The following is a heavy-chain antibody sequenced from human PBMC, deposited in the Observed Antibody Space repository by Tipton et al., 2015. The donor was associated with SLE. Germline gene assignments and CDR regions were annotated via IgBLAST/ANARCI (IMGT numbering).Heavy chain of an antibody. V-gene: IGHV4-38-2*02. Sequence: TLSLTCTVSGYSISSGYYWGWIRQPPGKGLEWIGTIYHSGSTYYNPSLKSRVTISVDTSKNQFSLKLSSVTAADTAVYYCARPGLPYNWNQDFDYWGQGTLVTVSS. J-gene: IGHJ4*02. CDR2: IYHSGST. CDR1: GYSISSGYY. D-gene: IGHD1-20*01. CDR3: ARPGLPYNWNQDFDY.